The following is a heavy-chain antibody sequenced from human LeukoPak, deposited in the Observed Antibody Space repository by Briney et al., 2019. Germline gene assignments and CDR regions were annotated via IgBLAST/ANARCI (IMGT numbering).Heavy chain of an antibody. V-gene: IGHV4-34*01. CDR3: ARHKPTYYDFWSGYYSGWFDP. D-gene: IGHD3-3*01. J-gene: IGHJ5*02. CDR2: INHSGST. Sequence: SETLSLTCAVYGGSFSGYYWSWIRQPPGKGLEWIGEINHSGSTNYNPSLKSRVTISVDPSKNQFSLKLSSVTAADTAVYYCARHKPTYYDFWSGYYSGWFDPWGQGTLVTVSS. CDR1: GGSFSGYY.